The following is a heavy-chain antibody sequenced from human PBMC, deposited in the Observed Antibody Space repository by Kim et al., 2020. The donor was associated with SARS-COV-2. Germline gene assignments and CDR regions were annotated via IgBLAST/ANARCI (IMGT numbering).Heavy chain of an antibody. CDR1: GFTFSSYS. CDR3: ARDLQDLYCSGGSCYSGSTYYYYGMDV. D-gene: IGHD2-15*01. V-gene: IGHV3-48*04. Sequence: GGSLRLSCAASGFTFSSYSMNWVRQAPGKGLEWVSYISSSSSTIYYADSVKGRFTISRDNAKNSLYLQMNSLRAEDTAVYYCARDLQDLYCSGGSCYSGSTYYYYGMDVWGQGTTVTVSS. J-gene: IGHJ6*02. CDR2: ISSSSSTI.